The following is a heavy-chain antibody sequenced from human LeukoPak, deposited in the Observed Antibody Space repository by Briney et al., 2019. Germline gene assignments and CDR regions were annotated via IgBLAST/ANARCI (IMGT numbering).Heavy chain of an antibody. D-gene: IGHD3-22*01. CDR1: GGSFSGYY. Sequence: SETLSPTCAVYGGSFSGYYWSWIRQPPGKGLEWIGEINHSGSTNYNPSLKSRVTISVDTSKNQFSLKLSSVTAADTAVYYCARRRRKYYDSSGYYGNYFDYWGQGTLVTVSS. CDR2: INHSGST. J-gene: IGHJ4*02. V-gene: IGHV4-34*01. CDR3: ARRRRKYYDSSGYYGNYFDY.